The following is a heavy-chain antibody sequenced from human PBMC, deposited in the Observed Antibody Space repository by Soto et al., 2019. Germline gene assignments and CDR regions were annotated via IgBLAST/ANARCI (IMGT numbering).Heavy chain of an antibody. CDR3: AKWHTYNYARLDFSGFDC. J-gene: IGHJ4*02. CDR1: GFTFSSYA. D-gene: IGHD3-3*01. CDR2: ISGGDGSP. V-gene: IGHV3-23*01. Sequence: GGSLRLSCVASGFTFSSYAMTWVRQAPGKWLEWVSAISGGDGSPSYADSVKGRFTISRDNSKNTLYLHMNSLRADDTAAYYCAKWHTYNYARLDFSGFDCWGPGTQVTVSS.